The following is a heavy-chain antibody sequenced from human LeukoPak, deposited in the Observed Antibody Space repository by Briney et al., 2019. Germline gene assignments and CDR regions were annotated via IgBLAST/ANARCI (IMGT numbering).Heavy chain of an antibody. CDR2: IYYSGST. D-gene: IGHD4-23*01. Sequence: SETLSLTCTVSGGSISSDSYYWAWIRQPPGKGLEWIASIYYSGSTYYNPSLKSRVTISVDTSKNQVSLKLSSVTAADTALYYCAREVGVVTAHGIDVWGQGTTVTVSS. J-gene: IGHJ6*02. CDR1: GGSISSDSYY. V-gene: IGHV4-39*02. CDR3: AREVGVVTAHGIDV.